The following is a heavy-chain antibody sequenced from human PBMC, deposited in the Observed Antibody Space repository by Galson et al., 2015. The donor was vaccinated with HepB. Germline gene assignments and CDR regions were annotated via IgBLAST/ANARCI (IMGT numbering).Heavy chain of an antibody. CDR3: ARRRYCSSTSCYEQYYFDY. V-gene: IGHV3-7*01. J-gene: IGHJ4*02. Sequence: LRLSCAASGFTFSSYWMSWVRQAPGKGLEWVANIKQDGSEKYYVDSVKGRFTISRDNAKNSLYLQMNSLRAEDTAVYYCARRRYCSSTSCYEQYYFDYWGQGTLVTVSS. CDR2: IKQDGSEK. D-gene: IGHD2-2*01. CDR1: GFTFSSYW.